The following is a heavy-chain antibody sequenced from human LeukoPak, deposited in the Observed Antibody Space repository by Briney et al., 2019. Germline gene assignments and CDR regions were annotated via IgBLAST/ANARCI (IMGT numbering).Heavy chain of an antibody. CDR2: INHSGST. D-gene: IGHD6-13*01. J-gene: IGHJ3*02. Sequence: SETLSLTCAVYGGSFSGYYWSWIRQPPGKGLEWIGEINHSGSTNYNPSLKSRVTISVDTSKTQFSLKLSSVTAADTAVYYCASGYSSSWYAELPDAFDIWGQGTMVTVSS. V-gene: IGHV4-34*01. CDR1: GGSFSGYY. CDR3: ASGYSSSWYAELPDAFDI.